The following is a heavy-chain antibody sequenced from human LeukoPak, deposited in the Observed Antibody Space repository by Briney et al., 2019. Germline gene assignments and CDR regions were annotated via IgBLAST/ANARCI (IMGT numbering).Heavy chain of an antibody. D-gene: IGHD1-1*01. J-gene: IGHJ4*02. CDR1: GFSFGNSD. V-gene: IGHV3-23*01. CDR2: INYNGRST. Sequence: PGGSLRLSCGATGFSFGNSDMNWFRQAPGEGPHWVANINYNGRSTSYADSVKGRFTIARDNSKSMLFLQMNGLRAEDTALYYCAKDPNWEGGYWGQGTLVTVSS. CDR3: AKDPNWEGGY.